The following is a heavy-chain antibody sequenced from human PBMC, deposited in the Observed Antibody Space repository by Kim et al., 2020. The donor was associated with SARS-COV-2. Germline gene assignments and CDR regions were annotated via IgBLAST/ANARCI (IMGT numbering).Heavy chain of an antibody. J-gene: IGHJ2*01. Sequence: SETLSLTCTVSGGSISSYYWSWIRQPPGKGLEWIGYIYYSGSTNYNPSLKSRVTISVDTTKNQFSLKLSSVTASDTAVYYCARVGGYYDFWSGYQCDLWGRGTLITVSS. CDR2: IYYSGST. CDR3: ARVGGYYDFWSGYQCDL. V-gene: IGHV4-59*01. D-gene: IGHD3-3*01. CDR1: GGSISSYY.